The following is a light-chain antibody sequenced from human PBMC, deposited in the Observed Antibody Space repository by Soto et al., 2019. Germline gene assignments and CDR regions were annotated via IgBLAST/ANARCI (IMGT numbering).Light chain of an antibody. J-gene: IGLJ1*01. CDR1: SSNVGGYNY. CDR3: CSYEGIYTSYV. Sequence: QSALTQPRSVSGSPGQSVTTSCTGTSSNVGGYNYVSWYQQHPGKVPKLLIYDVSKRPSGVPDRFSGSKSGNTASLTISGLQAEDEADYYCCSYEGIYTSYVFGTGTKVTVL. CDR2: DVS. V-gene: IGLV2-11*01.